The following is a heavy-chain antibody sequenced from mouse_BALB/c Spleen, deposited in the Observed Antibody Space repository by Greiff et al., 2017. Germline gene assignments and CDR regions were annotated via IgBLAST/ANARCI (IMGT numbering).Heavy chain of an antibody. CDR2: ISDGGSYT. D-gene: IGHD4-1*01. V-gene: IGHV5-4*02. Sequence: EVKLIESGGGLVKPGGSLKLSCAASGFTFSDYYMYWVRQTPEKRLEWVATISDGGSYTYYPDSVKGRFTISRDNAKNNLYLQMSSLKSEDTAMYYCARFRLGLNAMDYWGQGTSVTVSS. J-gene: IGHJ4*01. CDR1: GFTFSDYY. CDR3: ARFRLGLNAMDY.